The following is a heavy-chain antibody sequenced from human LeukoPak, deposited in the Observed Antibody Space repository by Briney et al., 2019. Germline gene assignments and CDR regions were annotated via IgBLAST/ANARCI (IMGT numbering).Heavy chain of an antibody. Sequence: ASVKVSCKASGYIFTGYYMHWVRQAPGQGLEWMGGIIPIFGTANYAQKFQGRVTITADESTSTAYMELSSLRSEDTAVYYCARRLWFGELLYFDPWGQGTLVTVSS. CDR1: GYIFTGYY. V-gene: IGHV1-69*13. CDR2: IIPIFGTA. CDR3: ARRLWFGELLYFDP. J-gene: IGHJ5*02. D-gene: IGHD3-10*01.